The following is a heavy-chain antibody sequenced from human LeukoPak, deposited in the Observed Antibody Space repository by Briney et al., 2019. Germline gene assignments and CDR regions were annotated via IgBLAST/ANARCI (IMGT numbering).Heavy chain of an antibody. CDR2: LRYDGSNK. Sequence: GGSLRLSCAASGFTFSTYGMHWVRQAPGKGLEWVTFLRYDGSNKYYADSVKGRFTISRDNSKNTLYLQMNSLRAEDTAVYYCAKDVVNCGSTSCYFYYYMDVWGKGTTVTVSS. CDR3: AKDVVNCGSTSCYFYYYMDV. D-gene: IGHD2-2*01. CDR1: GFTFSTYG. J-gene: IGHJ6*03. V-gene: IGHV3-30*02.